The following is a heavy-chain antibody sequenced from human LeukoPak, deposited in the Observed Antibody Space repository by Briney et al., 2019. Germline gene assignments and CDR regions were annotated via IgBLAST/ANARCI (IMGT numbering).Heavy chain of an antibody. CDR3: AKVLSGSQDY. J-gene: IGHJ4*02. D-gene: IGHD1-26*01. CDR2: IGGGGEST. CDR1: GFTFSSYA. Sequence: GGSLRLSCAASGFTFSSYAMSWVRQAPGRGLEWVSTIGGGGESTYYADSVKGRFTISRDNSKNTVYLQMNNLRAEDTAVYYCAKVLSGSQDYWGQGTLVTVSS. V-gene: IGHV3-23*01.